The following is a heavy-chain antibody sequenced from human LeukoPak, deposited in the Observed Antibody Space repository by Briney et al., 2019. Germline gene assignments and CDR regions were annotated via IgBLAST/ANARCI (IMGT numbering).Heavy chain of an antibody. CDR1: GGSISSSSYY. J-gene: IGHJ3*02. CDR3: ARWDLLGYAFDI. D-gene: IGHD1-26*01. V-gene: IGHV4-39*07. Sequence: SETLSLTCTVSGGSISSSSYYWGWIRQPPGKGLGWIGSIYYSGSTYYNPSLKSRVTISVDTSKNQFSLKLSSVTAADTAVYYCARWDLLGYAFDIWGQGTMVTVSS. CDR2: IYYSGST.